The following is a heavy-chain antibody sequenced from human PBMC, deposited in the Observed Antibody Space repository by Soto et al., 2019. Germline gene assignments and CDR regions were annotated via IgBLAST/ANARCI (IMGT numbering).Heavy chain of an antibody. CDR2: INSDDSST. D-gene: IGHD3-22*01. Sequence: PGGSLRLSCAASGFSFCNYWMHWVRQATGKGLVWVSRINSDDSSTTYADSVKGRFTISRDNAKNTLYLQMNSLRAEDTAVYYCAKTYYYDSSGSYTTFDYWGQGTLVTVSS. CDR1: GFSFCNYW. CDR3: AKTYYYDSSGSYTTFDY. V-gene: IGHV3-74*01. J-gene: IGHJ4*02.